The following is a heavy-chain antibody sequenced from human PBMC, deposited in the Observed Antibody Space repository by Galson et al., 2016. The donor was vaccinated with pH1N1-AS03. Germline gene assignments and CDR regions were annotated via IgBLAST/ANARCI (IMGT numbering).Heavy chain of an antibody. CDR3: ARDLRSDFGNPFVPEVKFGRY. CDR2: ISAYSGNT. CDR1: GYTFTNFG. Sequence: SVKVSCKASGYTFTNFGINWVRQAPGQGLEWLGWISAYSGNTDYAQSLQGRVSMTTDPSTSTAYMELTSLTSDDTAIYYCARDLRSDFGNPFVPEVKFGRYWGQEPLV. D-gene: IGHD3-10*01. V-gene: IGHV1-18*01. J-gene: IGHJ4*02.